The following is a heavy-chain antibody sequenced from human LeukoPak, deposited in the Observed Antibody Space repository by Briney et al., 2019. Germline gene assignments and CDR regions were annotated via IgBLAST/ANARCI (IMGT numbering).Heavy chain of an antibody. D-gene: IGHD6-19*01. CDR1: GYTFTSYG. CDR3: ARVTYSSAWYAAFDI. Sequence: ASVKVSCKASGYTFTSYGISWVRQAPGQGLEWMGWISAYNGNTNYAQKLQGRVAMTTDTSTSTAYMELRSLRSDDTAVYYCARVTYSSAWYAAFDIWGQGTMVTVSS. CDR2: ISAYNGNT. V-gene: IGHV1-18*01. J-gene: IGHJ3*02.